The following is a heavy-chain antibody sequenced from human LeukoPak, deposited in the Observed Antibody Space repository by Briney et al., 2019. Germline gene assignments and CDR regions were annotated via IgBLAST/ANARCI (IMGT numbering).Heavy chain of an antibody. Sequence: GGSLRLSCAASGFTFSSYGMHWVRQAPGKGLEWVAFIRYDGSNKYYADSVKGRFTISRDNSKNTLYLQMNSLRAEDTAVYYCAKGPPWYYYDSSGLSGAFDIWGQGTMVTVSS. D-gene: IGHD3-22*01. CDR2: IRYDGSNK. CDR3: AKGPPWYYYDSSGLSGAFDI. J-gene: IGHJ3*02. CDR1: GFTFSSYG. V-gene: IGHV3-30*02.